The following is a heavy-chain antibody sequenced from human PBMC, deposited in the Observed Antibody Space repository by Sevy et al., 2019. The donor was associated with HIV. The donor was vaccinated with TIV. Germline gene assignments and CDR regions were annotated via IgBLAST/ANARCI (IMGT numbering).Heavy chain of an antibody. CDR2: IYYSGST. J-gene: IGHJ4*02. CDR3: PDSQGGVYISAATSQTQFSLKLGSVTAADTAVYYCASRTLPNSADERNSYQA. Sequence: SETLSLTCTVSGGSISSGDYYWSWIRQPPGKGLEWIGYIYYSGSTYYNPSLKSRVTISVDTSKNQFSLKLSSGTTARGGTFSTPDSQGGVYISAATSQTQFSLKLGSVTAADTAVYYCASRTLPNSADERNSYQAWGQGTLVTVSS. V-gene: IGHV4-30-4*01. D-gene: IGHD2-21*02. CDR1: GGSISSGDYY.